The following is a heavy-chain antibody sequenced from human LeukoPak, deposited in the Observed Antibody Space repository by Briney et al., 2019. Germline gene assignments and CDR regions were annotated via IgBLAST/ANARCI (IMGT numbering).Heavy chain of an antibody. CDR3: ARGVGTSWFDP. V-gene: IGHV1-2*02. Sequence: ASVKVSCKSSGYTFTDYNIHWVRQAPGQGLERMGWIKPKTDDKKYAQKFQGRVTLTRDSAISTAYLDLSGLGADDTAFYYCARGVGTSWFDPWGQGTLVTVSS. CDR1: GYTFTDYN. D-gene: IGHD2-2*01. J-gene: IGHJ5*02. CDR2: IKPKTDDK.